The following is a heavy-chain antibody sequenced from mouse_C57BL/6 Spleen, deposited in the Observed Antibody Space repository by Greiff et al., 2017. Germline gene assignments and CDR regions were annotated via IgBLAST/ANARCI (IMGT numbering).Heavy chain of an antibody. D-gene: IGHD2-2*01. V-gene: IGHV1-61*01. CDR1: GYTFTSYW. CDR3: ARGELLWLRRGAMDY. J-gene: IGHJ4*01. CDR2: IYPSDSET. Sequence: QVQLQQPGAELVRPGSSVKLSCKASGYTFTSYWMDWVKQRPGQGLEWIGNIYPSDSETHYNQKFKDKATLTVDKSSSTAYMQLSSLTSEDSAVYYCARGELLWLRRGAMDYWGQGTSVTVSS.